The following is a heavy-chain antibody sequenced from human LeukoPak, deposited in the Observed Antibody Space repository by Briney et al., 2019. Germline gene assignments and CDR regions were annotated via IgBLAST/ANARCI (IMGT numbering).Heavy chain of an antibody. V-gene: IGHV3-23*01. Sequence: GGSLRLSCAASGFTFSSYAMSWVRQAPGKGLEWVSAISGSGGSTYYADSVKGRFTISRDNSKNTLYLQMTSLRAEDTAVYYCAKDPRAYSGYDSGPFDYWGQGTLVTVSS. D-gene: IGHD5-12*01. CDR2: ISGSGGST. CDR3: AKDPRAYSGYDSGPFDY. CDR1: GFTFSSYA. J-gene: IGHJ4*02.